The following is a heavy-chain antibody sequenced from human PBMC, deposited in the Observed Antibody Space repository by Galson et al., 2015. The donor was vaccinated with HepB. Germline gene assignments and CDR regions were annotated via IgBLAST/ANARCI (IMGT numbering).Heavy chain of an antibody. CDR3: TRYTETYEAFDY. CDR2: INTSGNT. Sequence: ETLSLTCTVSGGSTSRYYWSWLRQPAGKGLEWIGHINTSGNTNYSPSLKSRVTMSVDTSKNQFSLKLTSVTAADTAVYYCTRYTETYEAFDYWGQGTLVTVSS. D-gene: IGHD5-12*01. CDR1: GGSTSRYY. V-gene: IGHV4-4*07. J-gene: IGHJ4*02.